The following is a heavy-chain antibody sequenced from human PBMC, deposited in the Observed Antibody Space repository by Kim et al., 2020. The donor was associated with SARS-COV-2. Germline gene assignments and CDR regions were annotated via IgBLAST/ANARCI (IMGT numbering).Heavy chain of an antibody. CDR2: ICFDGNTK. CDR3: ARGDIMGKPGQFDP. J-gene: IGHJ5*02. Sequence: GGSLRLSCAASGFIFSNYCMHWVRQAPGERPECVAVICFDGNTKYYVASVKGRFTISRDNAKNTLSLQMNSLRVDDTAVYYCARGDIMGKPGQFDPWGQGTLVTVSS. D-gene: IGHD7-27*01. V-gene: IGHV3-33*01. CDR1: GFIFSNYC.